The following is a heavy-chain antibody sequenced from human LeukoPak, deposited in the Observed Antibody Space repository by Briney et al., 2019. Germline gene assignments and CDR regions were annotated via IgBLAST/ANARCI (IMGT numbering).Heavy chain of an antibody. CDR2: ISYDGSNK. V-gene: IGHV3-30-3*01. D-gene: IGHD5-18*01. CDR1: GFTFSSYA. CDR3: AKDGGSGRVGGQRRIQLWPTATSFDY. J-gene: IGHJ4*02. Sequence: HPGGSLRLSCAASGFTFSSYAMHWVRQAPGKGLEWVAVISYDGSNKYYADSVKGRFTISRDNSKNTLYLQMNSLRAEDTAVYYCAKDGGSGRVGGQRRIQLWPTATSFDYWGQGTLVTVSS.